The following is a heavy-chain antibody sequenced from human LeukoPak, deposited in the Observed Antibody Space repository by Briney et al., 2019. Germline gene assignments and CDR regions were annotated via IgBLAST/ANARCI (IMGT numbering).Heavy chain of an antibody. Sequence: GGSLRLSCAASGFTFSSYGMHWVRQAPGKGLEWVAVISYDGSNKYYADSVKGRFTISRDNSKNTLYLQMNSLRAEDTAVYYCAKVSHYDSSGYYNDAFDIWGQGTMVTVSS. J-gene: IGHJ3*02. CDR3: AKVSHYDSSGYYNDAFDI. CDR1: GFTFSSYG. V-gene: IGHV3-30*18. CDR2: ISYDGSNK. D-gene: IGHD3-22*01.